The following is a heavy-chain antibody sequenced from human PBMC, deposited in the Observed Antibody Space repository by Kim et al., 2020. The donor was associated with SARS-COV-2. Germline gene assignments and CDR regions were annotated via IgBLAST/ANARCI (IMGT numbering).Heavy chain of an antibody. CDR1: GGSVSSGSYY. CDR2: IYYSGST. CDR3: ARDPWLVGSPLDY. D-gene: IGHD6-19*01. Sequence: SETLSLTCTVSGGSVSSGSYYWSWIRQPPGKGLEWIGYIYYSGSTNYNPSLKSRVTISVDTSKNQFSLKLSSVTAADTAVYYCARDPWLVGSPLDYWGQGTLVTVSS. J-gene: IGHJ4*02. V-gene: IGHV4-61*01.